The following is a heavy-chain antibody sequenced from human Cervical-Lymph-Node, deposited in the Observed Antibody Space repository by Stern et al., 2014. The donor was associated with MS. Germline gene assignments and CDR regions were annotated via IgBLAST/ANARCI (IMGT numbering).Heavy chain of an antibody. CDR3: AKHACTGAACPFDL. CDR1: GDSISSYTHY. J-gene: IGHJ4*02. D-gene: IGHD2-8*02. Sequence: QLQLQESGPGLVKPSETLSLTCAVSGDSISSYTHYWAWIRQPPGKGLEWIGSVYYSGATYYNPSLKSPVTISVDTSKNHISRGLTSVTAADTAVYYCAKHACTGAACPFDLWGQGTLVTVSS. CDR2: VYYSGAT. V-gene: IGHV4-39*01.